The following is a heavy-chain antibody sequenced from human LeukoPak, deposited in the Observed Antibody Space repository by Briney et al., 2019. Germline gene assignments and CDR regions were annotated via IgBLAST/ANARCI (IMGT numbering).Heavy chain of an antibody. CDR1: GGSISSITYY. J-gene: IGHJ6*03. D-gene: IGHD2-21*01. Sequence: SETLSLTCTVSGGSISSITYYWGWIRQPPGKGLEWIGSIYSSGSTYYNPSLKSRVTISVDTSNNQFSLKLSSVTAADTAVYFRARGGEPFYYYMEVWGKGTTVTISS. CDR2: IYSSGST. CDR3: ARGGEPFYYYMEV. V-gene: IGHV4-39*01.